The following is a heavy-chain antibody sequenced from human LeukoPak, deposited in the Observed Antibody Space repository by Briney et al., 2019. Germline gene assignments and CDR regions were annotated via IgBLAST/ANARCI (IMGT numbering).Heavy chain of an antibody. V-gene: IGHV4-59*01. D-gene: IGHD2-2*02. CDR3: ARLAYCSSTSCYIGAFDI. Sequence: SETLSLTCTVSGGSISSYYWSWIRQLPGKGLEWIGYIYYSGSTNYNPSLKSRVTISVDTSKNQFSLKLSSVTAADTAVYYCARLAYCSSTSCYIGAFDIWGQGTMVTVSS. CDR1: GGSISSYY. CDR2: IYYSGST. J-gene: IGHJ3*02.